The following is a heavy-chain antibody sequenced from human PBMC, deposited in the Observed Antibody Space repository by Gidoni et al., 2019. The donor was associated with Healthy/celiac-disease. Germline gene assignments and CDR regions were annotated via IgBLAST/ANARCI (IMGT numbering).Heavy chain of an antibody. J-gene: IGHJ6*02. CDR2: ISGSGGST. D-gene: IGHD3-10*01. CDR3: AKVSLLWFGEPLGMDV. Sequence: GSAISGSGGSTYYADSVKGRFTISRDNSKNTLYLQMNSLRAEDTAVYYCAKVSLLWFGEPLGMDVWGQGTTVTVSS. V-gene: IGHV3-23*01.